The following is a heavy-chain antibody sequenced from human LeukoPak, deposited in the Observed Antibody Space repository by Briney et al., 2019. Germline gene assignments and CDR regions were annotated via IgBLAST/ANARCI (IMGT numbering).Heavy chain of an antibody. D-gene: IGHD3-3*01. J-gene: IGHJ5*02. Sequence: PSETLSLTCAVSGYSISSAYYWGWIRQPPGKGLGWIGTISHSGTTYFTPSLKSRVTIFLDTSKKQFSLKLTSVTAADTAVYCCARFGSASGRGFDPWGQGTLVTVSS. CDR1: GYSISSAYY. CDR2: ISHSGTT. V-gene: IGHV4-38-2*01. CDR3: ARFGSASGRGFDP.